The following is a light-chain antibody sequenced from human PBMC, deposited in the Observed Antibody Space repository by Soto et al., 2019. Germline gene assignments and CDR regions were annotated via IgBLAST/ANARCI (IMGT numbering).Light chain of an antibody. Sequence: DIQMTQSPSTLSASVGDRVTITCRASQSISSWLAWYQQKPGTAPNLLIYKASTLQSGVPSRFSGSVSGTEFTLTISSLQPDDSATYYCQQYSDNWTFGQGTKVDIK. CDR3: QQYSDNWT. CDR2: KAS. V-gene: IGKV1-5*03. J-gene: IGKJ1*01. CDR1: QSISSW.